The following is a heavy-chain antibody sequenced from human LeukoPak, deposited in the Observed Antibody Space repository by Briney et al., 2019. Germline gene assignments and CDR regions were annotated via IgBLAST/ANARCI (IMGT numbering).Heavy chain of an antibody. V-gene: IGHV4-59*01. J-gene: IGHJ4*02. CDR3: ARSIGVVTNFDY. CDR1: GGSISSYY. CDR2: IYYSGST. Sequence: SETLSLTCTVPGGSISSYYWSWIRQPPGKGPEWIGYIYYSGSTNYNPSLKSRVTISVDTSKNQFSLKLSSVTAADTAVYYCARSIGVVTNFDYWGQGTLVTVSS. D-gene: IGHD3-3*01.